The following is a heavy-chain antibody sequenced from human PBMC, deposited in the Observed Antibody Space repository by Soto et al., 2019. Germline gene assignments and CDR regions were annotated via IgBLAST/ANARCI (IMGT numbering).Heavy chain of an antibody. CDR3: ATSPLGGYD. CDR1: GGSFSGYY. CDR2: INHSRST. J-gene: IGHJ6*04. D-gene: IGHD5-12*01. V-gene: IGHV4-34*01. Sequence: PSETLSLTCAVYGGSFSGYYWSWIRQPPGKGLEWIGEINHSRSTNYNPSLKSRVTISVDTSKNQFSLKLSSVTAEDTAVYYCATSPLGGYDWGKGTTVTVSS.